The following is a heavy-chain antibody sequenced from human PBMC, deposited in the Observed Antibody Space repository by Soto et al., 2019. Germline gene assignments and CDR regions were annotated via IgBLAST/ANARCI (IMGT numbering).Heavy chain of an antibody. CDR1: GFSLSTSGVG. Sequence: QITLKESGPTLVNPIQTLTLTCTFSGFSLSTSGVGVGWIRQPPGKALEWLALFYWDDDQRYSPSLKSRLTITKDTSKNQVVLTMTNMDPVDTATYYCAHSYTSGFVAEYFQHWGQGTLVTVSS. J-gene: IGHJ1*01. D-gene: IGHD6-19*01. CDR3: AHSYTSGFVAEYFQH. V-gene: IGHV2-5*02. CDR2: FYWDDDQ.